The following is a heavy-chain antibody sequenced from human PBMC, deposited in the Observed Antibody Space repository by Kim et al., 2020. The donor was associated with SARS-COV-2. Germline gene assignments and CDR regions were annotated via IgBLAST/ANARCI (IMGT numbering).Heavy chain of an antibody. CDR3: AGDSSGWFYFDY. V-gene: IGHV3-21*01. CDR2: ISSSSSYI. D-gene: IGHD6-19*01. J-gene: IGHJ4*02. CDR1: GFTFSSYS. Sequence: GGSLRLSCAASGFTFSSYSMNWVRQAPGKGLEWVSSISSSSSYIYYADSVKGRFTISRDNAKNSLYLLMNSLRAEDTAVYYCAGDSSGWFYFDYWGQGTLVTVSS.